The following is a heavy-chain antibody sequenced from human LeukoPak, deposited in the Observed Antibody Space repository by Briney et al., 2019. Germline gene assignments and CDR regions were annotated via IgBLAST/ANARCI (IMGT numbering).Heavy chain of an antibody. J-gene: IGHJ5*02. V-gene: IGHV1-2*02. CDR3: AKDQNTGYANNWFDP. Sequence: GASVTVSCKASGYSFTGYHIHWVRQAPGQGLEWMGWINPNNGGTNFAQKFQGRVTMTRDTSISTAYMELSRLRSDDTAIYYCAKDQNTGYANNWFDPWGQGTLVTVSS. CDR2: INPNNGGT. D-gene: IGHD5-12*01. CDR1: GYSFTGYH.